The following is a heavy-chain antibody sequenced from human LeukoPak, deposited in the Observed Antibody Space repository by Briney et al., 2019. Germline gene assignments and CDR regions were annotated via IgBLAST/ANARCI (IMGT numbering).Heavy chain of an antibody. V-gene: IGHV1-24*01. J-gene: IGHJ4*02. D-gene: IGHD3-22*01. Sequence: ASVKVSCKVSGYSLTELSMHWVRQAPGKGLEWMGGFDPEDVETIHAQKFQGRVTMTEDTSTDTAYMELTSLRSEDTAVYYCATNSGGSTGYYYYWGQGTLVTVSS. CDR3: ATNSGGSTGYYYY. CDR1: GYSLTELS. CDR2: FDPEDVET.